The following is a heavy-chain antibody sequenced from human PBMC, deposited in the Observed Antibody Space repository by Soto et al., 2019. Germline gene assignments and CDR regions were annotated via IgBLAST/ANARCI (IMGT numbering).Heavy chain of an antibody. D-gene: IGHD3-10*01. V-gene: IGHV1-2*02. CDR3: ARDLNPYYGPGSLNGYFDY. CDR1: GYSFNEYY. CDR2: INPNDGGT. J-gene: IGHJ4*02. Sequence: ASVKVSCKASGYSFNEYYIHWVRQAPGQGPEWMGWINPNDGGTKYAEKFHDRVSMTRDTFITTVYMEMSGLRSDDTAVYFCARDLNPYYGPGSLNGYFDYWGQGSLVTVSS.